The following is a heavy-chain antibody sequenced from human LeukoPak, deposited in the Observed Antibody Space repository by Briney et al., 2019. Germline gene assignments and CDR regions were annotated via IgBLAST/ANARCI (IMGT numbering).Heavy chain of an antibody. CDR3: ARDERWIYGRTFDY. D-gene: IGHD2/OR15-2a*01. CDR2: ISAYNGNT. Sequence: ASVKVSCKASGYTFTSYGISWVRQAPGQALEWMGWISAYNGNTNYAQKLQGRVTMTTDTSTSTAYMELRSLRSDDTAVYYWARDERWIYGRTFDYWGQGTLVTVSS. J-gene: IGHJ4*02. CDR1: GYTFTSYG. V-gene: IGHV1-18*01.